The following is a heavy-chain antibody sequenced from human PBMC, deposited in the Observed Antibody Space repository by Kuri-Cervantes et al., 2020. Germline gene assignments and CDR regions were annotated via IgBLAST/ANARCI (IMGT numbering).Heavy chain of an antibody. V-gene: IGHV3-30*18. D-gene: IGHD6-13*01. CDR1: GFTFSSYG. J-gene: IGHJ5*02. Sequence: LSLTCAASGFTFSSYGMHWVRQAPGKGLEWVAVISYDGSNKYYADSVKGRFTISRDNSKNTLYLQMNSLRAEDTAVYYCAKDQYSSTINWFDPWGQGTLVTVSS. CDR3: AKDQYSSTINWFDP. CDR2: ISYDGSNK.